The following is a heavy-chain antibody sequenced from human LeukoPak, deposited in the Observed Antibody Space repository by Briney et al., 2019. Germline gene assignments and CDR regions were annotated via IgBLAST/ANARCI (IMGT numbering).Heavy chain of an antibody. J-gene: IGHJ3*02. CDR2: ISSSSSYI. Sequence: GGSLRLSCAASGFTFSSYSMNWVRQAPGKGLEWVSSISSSSSYIYYADSVKGRFTISRDNAKNSLYLQMNSLRAEDTALYYCAKDMEGGSAFDIWGQGTMVTVSS. D-gene: IGHD1-1*01. CDR1: GFTFSSYS. V-gene: IGHV3-21*04. CDR3: AKDMEGGSAFDI.